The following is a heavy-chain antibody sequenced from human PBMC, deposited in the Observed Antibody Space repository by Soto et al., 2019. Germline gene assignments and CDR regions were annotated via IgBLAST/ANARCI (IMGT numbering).Heavy chain of an antibody. J-gene: IGHJ5*02. Sequence: QLQLQESGPGLVKPSETLSLTCTVSGGSVSSGSYHWGWVRQPPGKRPEWVGNIYYNGETHYNASINKRAYIKVDTSRNQFSLKRNSMAAADTAVYYCTPVWLSGRSTGRHDFDHWGQGTLVTVSS. CDR2: IYYNGET. CDR3: TPVWLSGRSTGRHDFDH. V-gene: IGHV4-39*01. D-gene: IGHD2-8*02. CDR1: GGSVSSGSYH.